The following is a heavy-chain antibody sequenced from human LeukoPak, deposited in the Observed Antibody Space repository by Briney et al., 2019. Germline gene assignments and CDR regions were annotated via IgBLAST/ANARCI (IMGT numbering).Heavy chain of an antibody. CDR2: ISDDETYK. CDR1: GFTFNSYS. CDR3: ASLRGPLYSYGSSALRY. J-gene: IGHJ4*02. V-gene: IGHV3-30-3*01. Sequence: PGGSLRLSCAASGFTFNSYSMHWVRQAPGKGLEWVTAISDDETYKFYADSVKGRFTISRDNSKNSLYLQMNSLRAEDTALYYCASLRGPLYSYGSSALRYWGQGTLVTVSS. D-gene: IGHD5-18*01.